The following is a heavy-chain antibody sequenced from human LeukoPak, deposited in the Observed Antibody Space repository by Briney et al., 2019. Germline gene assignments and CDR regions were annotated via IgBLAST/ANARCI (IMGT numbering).Heavy chain of an antibody. Sequence: SGTLSPTCAVYGGSFSGYYWSWIRQPPRKGRGGMGGINDSESSNYNPSLKSRVTISVDTSKNQFSLRLSSVTAADTAVYYCARWRYSYGSGSSNWFNPWGQGTLVTVSS. V-gene: IGHV4-34*01. CDR2: INDSESS. CDR1: GGSFSGYY. D-gene: IGHD5-18*01. J-gene: IGHJ5*02. CDR3: ARWRYSYGSGSSNWFNP.